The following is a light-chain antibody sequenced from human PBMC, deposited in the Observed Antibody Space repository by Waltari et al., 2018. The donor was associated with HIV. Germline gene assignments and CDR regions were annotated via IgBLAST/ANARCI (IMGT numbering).Light chain of an antibody. J-gene: IGLJ3*02. CDR2: EVS. CDR1: SSDVGGYNY. V-gene: IGLV2-14*01. Sequence: QSALTQPASVSGSPGQSITISCTGTSSDVGGYNYVSWYQQHPGKAPKLMIYEVSNRPSGVSNRFSGSKSGNTASLTISGLQAEDGADYYCSSYTSSSTRVFGGGTNLTVL. CDR3: SSYTSSSTRV.